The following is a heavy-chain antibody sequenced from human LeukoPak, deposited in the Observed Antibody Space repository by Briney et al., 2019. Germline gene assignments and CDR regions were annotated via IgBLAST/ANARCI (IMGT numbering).Heavy chain of an antibody. D-gene: IGHD3-16*01. J-gene: IGHJ6*02. CDR3: ARGGGLDV. CDR2: IKQDGSEQ. Sequence: GGSLRLSCAASGFTFKNYVMSWVRLAPGKGLEWVANIKQDGSEQNYVDSVKGRFTISRDNAKNSLYLQMSNLRAEDTAVYFCARGGGLDVWGQGATVTVSS. CDR1: GFTFKNYV. V-gene: IGHV3-7*03.